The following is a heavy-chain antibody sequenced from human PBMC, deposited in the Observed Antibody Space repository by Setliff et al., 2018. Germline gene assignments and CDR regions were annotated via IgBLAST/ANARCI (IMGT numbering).Heavy chain of an antibody. CDR2: IHYSGST. V-gene: IGHV4-59*08. D-gene: IGHD3-22*01. CDR1: GGSISTYH. Sequence: PSETPSLTCSVSGGSISTYHWSWIRQPPEKGLEWIAYIHYSGSTNQNPSLKSRVTISVDTSKNQFSLKMSSVTAADTAIYYCARNPASGAYYSSRPFHFDYWGQGALVTVSS. CDR3: ARNPASGAYYSSRPFHFDY. J-gene: IGHJ4*02.